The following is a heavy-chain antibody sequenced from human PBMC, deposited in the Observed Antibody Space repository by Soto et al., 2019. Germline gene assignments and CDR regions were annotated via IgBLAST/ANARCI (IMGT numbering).Heavy chain of an antibody. V-gene: IGHV1-69*02. D-gene: IGHD5-12*01. J-gene: IGHJ4*02. CDR2: IIPILGIA. CDR1: GGTISSYT. Sequence: SVKVSCKDSGGTISSYTISWVRQAHGQGLEWMGRIIPILGIANYAQKFQGRVTITADKSTSTAYMELSSLRSEDTAVYYCASEKDEYSGYDYSPFDYWGQGTLVTVSS. CDR3: ASEKDEYSGYDYSPFDY.